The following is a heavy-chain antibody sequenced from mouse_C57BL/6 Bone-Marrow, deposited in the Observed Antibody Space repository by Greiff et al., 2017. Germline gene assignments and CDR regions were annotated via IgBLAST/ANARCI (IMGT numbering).Heavy chain of an antibody. Sequence: QVHVKQSGPELVKPGASVKISCKASGYAFSSSWMNWVKQRPGKGLEWIGRIYPGDGDTNYNGKFKGKATLTADKSSSTAYMQLSSLTSEDSAVYFCARSGPGAYWGQGTLVTVSA. V-gene: IGHV1-82*01. CDR3: ARSGPGAY. CDR1: GYAFSSSW. D-gene: IGHD3-2*02. CDR2: IYPGDGDT. J-gene: IGHJ3*01.